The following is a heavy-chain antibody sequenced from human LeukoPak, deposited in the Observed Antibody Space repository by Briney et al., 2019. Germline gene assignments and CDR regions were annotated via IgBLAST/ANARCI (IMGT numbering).Heavy chain of an antibody. D-gene: IGHD3-22*01. CDR2: ISYDGSNK. Sequence: GGSLRLSCAASGFTFSSYAMHWVRQAPGKGLEWVAVISYDGSNKYYADSVKGRFTISRDNSKNTLYLQMNSLRAEDTAVYYCARWARPQCSGYCLEFDYWGQATLVTVYS. CDR3: ARWARPQCSGYCLEFDY. V-gene: IGHV3-30-3*01. CDR1: GFTFSSYA. J-gene: IGHJ4*02.